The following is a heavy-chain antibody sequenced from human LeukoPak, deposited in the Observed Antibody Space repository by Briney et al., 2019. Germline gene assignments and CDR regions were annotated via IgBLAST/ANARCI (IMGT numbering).Heavy chain of an antibody. V-gene: IGHV3-23*01. J-gene: IGHJ4*02. CDR3: ACGYYQGPFDY. D-gene: IGHD3-22*01. CDR1: GFTLTRFA. CDR2: ISGNGGST. Sequence: GGSLRLSCAASGFTLTRFAMSWVRQAPGKGLEWVSTISGNGGSTYYADSVKGRFTISRDNSNNTLYLQMNSLRAEDTAVYYCACGYYQGPFDYWGRGTLVTVSS.